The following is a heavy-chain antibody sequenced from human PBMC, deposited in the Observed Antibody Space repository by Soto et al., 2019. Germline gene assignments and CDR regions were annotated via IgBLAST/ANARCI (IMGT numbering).Heavy chain of an antibody. Sequence: QVQLVQSGAEVKKPGASVKVSCKASGYSFTTYGISWVRQAPGQGLEWMGWISVYNGNTNYAQKRVGRVRLTTETATSTAYMELRCLRSNDTAVYFCTTSGGYTCGYYDDWGQGPLVTVSS. D-gene: IGHD5-18*01. V-gene: IGHV1-18*01. CDR2: ISVYNGNT. J-gene: IGHJ4*02. CDR3: TTSGGYTCGYYDD. CDR1: GYSFTTYG.